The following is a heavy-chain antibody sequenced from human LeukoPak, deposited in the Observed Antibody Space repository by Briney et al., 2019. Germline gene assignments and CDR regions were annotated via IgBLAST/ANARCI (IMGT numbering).Heavy chain of an antibody. CDR2: IYINGNT. J-gene: IGHJ3*02. V-gene: IGHV4-4*07. Sequence: SETLSLTCTVSGGSVTSYFWTWIRQPAGKGLEWIGRIYINGNTNYNSSLKSRVTISVNKSKNQFSLKLNSVTAADTAMYYCARIGGSASALSAFDIWGQGTRVTVSS. D-gene: IGHD2-15*01. CDR3: ARIGGSASALSAFDI. CDR1: GGSVTSYF.